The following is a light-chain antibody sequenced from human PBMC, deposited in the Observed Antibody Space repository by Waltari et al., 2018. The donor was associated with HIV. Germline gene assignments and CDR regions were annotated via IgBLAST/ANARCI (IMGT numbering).Light chain of an antibody. CDR2: GNS. J-gene: IGLJ3*02. V-gene: IGLV1-40*01. CDR3: QSYDSSLKGV. Sequence: QSVLTQPPSVSGAPGQRVTISCTGSSSNIGAGYAVHWYQQLPGPAPKLLIYGNSNRPSGVPDRFSGSKSGTSASLAITGLQAEDEADYYCQSYDSSLKGVFGGGTKLTVL. CDR1: SSNIGAGYA.